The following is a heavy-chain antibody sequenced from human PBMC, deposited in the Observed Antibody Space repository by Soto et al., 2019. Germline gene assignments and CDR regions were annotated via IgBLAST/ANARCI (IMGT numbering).Heavy chain of an antibody. Sequence: GASVKVSCKASGGTFSSYAISWVRQAPGQGLEWMGGIIPIFGTANYAQKFQGRVTITADESTSTAYMELSSLRSEDTAVYYCARAVVPQMWCAFDIWGQGTMVTVSS. CDR3: ARAVVPQMWCAFDI. V-gene: IGHV1-69*13. CDR2: IIPIFGTA. CDR1: GGTFSSYA. J-gene: IGHJ3*02. D-gene: IGHD2-21*01.